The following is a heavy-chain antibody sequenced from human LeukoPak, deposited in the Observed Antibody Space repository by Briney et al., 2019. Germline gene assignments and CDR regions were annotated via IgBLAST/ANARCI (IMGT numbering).Heavy chain of an antibody. CDR3: TREGASCSGGSCYSYYYYYYYMDV. CDR1: GGSISSYY. J-gene: IGHJ6*03. Sequence: PSETLSLTCTVSGGSISSYYWSWIRQPPGKGLEWIGYIYYSGSTNYNPSLKSRVTISVDTSKNQFSLKLSSVTAADTAVYYCTREGASCSGGSCYSYYYYYYYMDVWGKGTTVTVSS. CDR2: IYYSGST. V-gene: IGHV4-59*01. D-gene: IGHD2-15*01.